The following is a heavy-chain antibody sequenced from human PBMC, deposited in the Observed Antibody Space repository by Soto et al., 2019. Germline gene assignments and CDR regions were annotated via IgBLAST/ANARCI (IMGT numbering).Heavy chain of an antibody. Sequence: QITLRESGPSLVKPTETLTLTCTFSGFSLTTTGVGVGWIRQPPGKALEWLAVVFWDGGERYSPSLKSRVTIPKDTSKAQVVLTMTNMDPADTATYYCTQVYGSGSWGWYFHSWGQGTLVTVSS. CDR1: GFSLTTTGVG. V-gene: IGHV2-5*02. CDR2: VFWDGGE. CDR3: TQVYGSGSWGWYFHS. J-gene: IGHJ4*02. D-gene: IGHD1-26*01.